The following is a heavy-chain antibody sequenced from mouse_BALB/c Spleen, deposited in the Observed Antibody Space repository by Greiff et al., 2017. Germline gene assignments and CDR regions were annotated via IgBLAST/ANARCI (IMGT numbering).Heavy chain of an antibody. CDR3: AKEGRIYYDYDGGAMDY. J-gene: IGHJ4*01. CDR2: ISSGSSTI. CDR1: GFTFSSFG. Sequence: EVQGVESGGGLVQPGGSRKLSCAASGFTFSSFGMHWVRQAPEKGLEWVAYISSGSSTIYYADTVKGRFTISRDNPKNTLFLQMTSLRSEDTAMYYCAKEGRIYYDYDGGAMDYWGQGTSVTVSS. V-gene: IGHV5-17*02. D-gene: IGHD2-4*01.